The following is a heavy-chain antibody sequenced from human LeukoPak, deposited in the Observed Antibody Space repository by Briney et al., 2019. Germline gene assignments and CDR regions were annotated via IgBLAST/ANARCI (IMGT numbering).Heavy chain of an antibody. J-gene: IGHJ4*02. D-gene: IGHD2-2*01. V-gene: IGHV3-23*01. Sequence: GGSLRISCAASGFTFSSYAMSWVRQAPGKGLEWVSAISGSGGSTYYADSVKGRFSISRDNSKNTLYLQMNSLRAEDTAVYYCSSTSLAWAGFDYWGQGTLVTVSS. CDR1: GFTFSSYA. CDR2: ISGSGGST. CDR3: SSTSLAWAGFDY.